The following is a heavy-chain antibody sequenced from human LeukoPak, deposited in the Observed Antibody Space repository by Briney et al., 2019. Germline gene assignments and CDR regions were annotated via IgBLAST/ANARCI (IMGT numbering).Heavy chain of an antibody. J-gene: IGHJ4*02. Sequence: SETLSLTCAVYGGSFSGYYWNWIRQPPGKGLEWIGEINHSGSTNYNPSLKSRVTISVDTSKNQFSLKLSSVTAADTAVYYCARGPGYYDILTGYYRDGPTYGYWGQGTLVTVSS. CDR1: GGSFSGYY. CDR3: ARGPGYYDILTGYYRDGPTYGY. D-gene: IGHD3-9*01. CDR2: INHSGST. V-gene: IGHV4-34*01.